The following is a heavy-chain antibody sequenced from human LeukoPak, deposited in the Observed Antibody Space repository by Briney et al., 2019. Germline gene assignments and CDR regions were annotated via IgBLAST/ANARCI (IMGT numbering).Heavy chain of an antibody. V-gene: IGHV4-59*01. J-gene: IGHJ6*03. CDR2: IYYSGST. D-gene: IGHD3-3*01. CDR1: GGSISSYY. CDR3: AREGLGDFWSEDYYYYMDD. Sequence: SETLSLTCTVSGGSISSYYWSWVRQPPGKGLEWIGYIYYSGSTNYNPSLKSGGTISVDTSKNQFSLKLSSVTAADTAVYYCAREGLGDFWSEDYYYYMDDWGKGTTVTVSS.